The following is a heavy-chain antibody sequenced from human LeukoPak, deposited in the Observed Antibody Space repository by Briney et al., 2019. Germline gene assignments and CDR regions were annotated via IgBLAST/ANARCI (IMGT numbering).Heavy chain of an antibody. D-gene: IGHD3-16*01. CDR3: ARAGELRYMDV. J-gene: IGHJ6*03. CDR2: ISSSGSTK. Sequence: GGSLRLSCAASGFIFSDYYMSWIRQAPGKGLEWVSYISSSGSTKYYADSVKGRFTISRDNAKNSLFLQMSSLRVDDTAIYYCARAGELRYMDVWGKGTAVTVSS. V-gene: IGHV3-11*04. CDR1: GFIFSDYY.